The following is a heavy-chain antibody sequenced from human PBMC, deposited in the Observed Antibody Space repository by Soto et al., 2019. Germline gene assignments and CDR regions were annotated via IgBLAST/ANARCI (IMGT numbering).Heavy chain of an antibody. CDR1: GFTFSSYW. CDR3: VRAYCSGGRCSPGAS. CDR2: IKQDGSEK. V-gene: IGHV3-7*04. Sequence: EVQLVESGGGLVQPGGSLRLSCAASGFTFSSYWMNWVRPAPGKGLEWVANIKQDGSEKYYVDSVKGRFTISRDNAKNSLYLQMNSLRAEDTAVYYFVRAYCSGGRCSPGASWGQGTLVTVSS. J-gene: IGHJ5*02. D-gene: IGHD2-15*01.